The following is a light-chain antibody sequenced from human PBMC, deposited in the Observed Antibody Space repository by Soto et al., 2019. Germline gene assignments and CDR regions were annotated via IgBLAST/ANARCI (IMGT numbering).Light chain of an antibody. Sequence: QAVVTQPPSVSGAPGQRVTISCTGSSSNIGAGYDVHWYQRVPGTAPKLLIYGNNNRPSGVPARFSGSKSDTSASLAITGLQAEDEADYYCQSYDSSLSDPHAVFGGGTQLTVL. CDR3: QSYDSSLSDPHAV. CDR2: GNN. V-gene: IGLV1-40*01. J-gene: IGLJ7*01. CDR1: SSNIGAGYD.